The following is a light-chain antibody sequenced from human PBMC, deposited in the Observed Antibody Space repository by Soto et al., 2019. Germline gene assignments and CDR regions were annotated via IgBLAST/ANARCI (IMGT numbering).Light chain of an antibody. V-gene: IGLV1-40*01. CDR2: DNN. J-gene: IGLJ2*01. Sequence: QAVLTQPPSVSGAPGQRVTISCTVSSSNVGATSDVHWYQQLPGTAPKLLIYDNNNRPSGVPDRFSGSRSGTSASLVITGLQAEDEADYYCQSFDTSLSGSVFGGGTKLTVL. CDR3: QSFDTSLSGSV. CDR1: SSNVGATSD.